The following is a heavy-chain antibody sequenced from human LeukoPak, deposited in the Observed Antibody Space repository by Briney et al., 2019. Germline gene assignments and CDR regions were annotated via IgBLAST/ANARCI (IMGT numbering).Heavy chain of an antibody. Sequence: ASVKVSCKASGYTFTSYAMHWVRQAPGQRLEWMGWINAGNGNTNYSQKFQGRVTITRDTSASTAYMELSSLRSEDTAVYYCAGVYGSGWYRAFDIWGQGTMVTVSS. D-gene: IGHD6-19*01. J-gene: IGHJ3*02. V-gene: IGHV1-3*01. CDR3: AGVYGSGWYRAFDI. CDR1: GYTFTSYA. CDR2: INAGNGNT.